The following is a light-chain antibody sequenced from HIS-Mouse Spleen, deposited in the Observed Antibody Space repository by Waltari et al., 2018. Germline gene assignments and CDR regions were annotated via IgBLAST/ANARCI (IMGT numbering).Light chain of an antibody. CDR1: QSVSSSD. CDR3: QQYGSSPYT. CDR2: GAS. Sequence: EIVWTQSPGTLSLSPGERATLACRAGQSVSSSDLAWYQQKPGQAPRLLIYGASSRATGIPDRFSGSGSGTDFTLTISRLEPEDFAVYYGQQYGSSPYTFGQGTKLEIK. J-gene: IGKJ2*01. V-gene: IGKV3-20*01.